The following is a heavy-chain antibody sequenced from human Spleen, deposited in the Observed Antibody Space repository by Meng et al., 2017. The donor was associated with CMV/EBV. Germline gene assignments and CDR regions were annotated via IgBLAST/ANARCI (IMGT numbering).Heavy chain of an antibody. V-gene: IGHV3-23*01. CDR3: AKLYYDFWSGYPYYFDQ. Sequence: GESLKISCVASGFTFTTYSMNWVRQAPGKGLEWVSSISGGGDRTYYADSVKGRFTISRDNSKNTLYLQMNSLRAEGTAVYYCAKLYYDFWSGYPYYFDQWGQGTLVTVSS. D-gene: IGHD3-3*01. CDR2: ISGGGDRT. CDR1: GFTFTTYS. J-gene: IGHJ4*02.